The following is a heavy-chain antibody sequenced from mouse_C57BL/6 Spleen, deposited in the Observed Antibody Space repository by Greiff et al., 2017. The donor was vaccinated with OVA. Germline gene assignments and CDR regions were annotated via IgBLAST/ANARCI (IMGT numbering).Heavy chain of an antibody. CDR3: ASYDYDARYFDV. CDR2: IYPGGGYT. V-gene: IGHV1-63*01. D-gene: IGHD2-4*01. Sequence: VQLQQSGAELVRPGTSVKVSCKASGYTFNNYWIGWATQRPGHGLEWIGDIYPGGGYTKYNEKFKGKATLTADKSSSTAYMQFSSLTSEDSAIYYCASYDYDARYFDVWGTGTPVTVSS. CDR1: GYTFNNYW. J-gene: IGHJ1*03.